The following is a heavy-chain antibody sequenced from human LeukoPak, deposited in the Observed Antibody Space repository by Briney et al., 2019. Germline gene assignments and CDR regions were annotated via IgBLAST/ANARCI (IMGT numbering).Heavy chain of an antibody. CDR1: GFTFSSYE. J-gene: IGHJ3*02. V-gene: IGHV3-48*03. Sequence: GGSLRLSCAASGFTFSSYEMNWVRQAPGKGLEWVSYISSGGSTIYYADSVKGRFTISRDNAKNSLYLQMNSLRAEDTAVYYCARGDGYSYGLHDAFDIWGQGTMVTVSS. D-gene: IGHD5-18*01. CDR3: ARGDGYSYGLHDAFDI. CDR2: ISSGGSTI.